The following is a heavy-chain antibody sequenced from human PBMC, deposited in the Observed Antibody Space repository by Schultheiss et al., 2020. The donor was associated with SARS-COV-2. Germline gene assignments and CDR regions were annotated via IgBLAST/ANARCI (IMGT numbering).Heavy chain of an antibody. J-gene: IGHJ3*02. CDR2: IWYDGSNK. CDR1: GFTFSSYG. Sequence: GGSLRLSCAASGFTFSSYGMHWVRQAPGKGLEWVAVIWYDGSNKYYADSVKGRFTISRDNSKNTLYLQMNSLRAEDTAVYYCANGAYTDAFDIWGQGTMVTVSS. CDR3: ANGAYTDAFDI. V-gene: IGHV3-33*06. D-gene: IGHD3-16*01.